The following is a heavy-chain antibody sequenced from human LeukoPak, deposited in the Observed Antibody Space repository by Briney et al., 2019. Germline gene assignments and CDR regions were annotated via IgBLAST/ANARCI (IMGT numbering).Heavy chain of an antibody. CDR1: GGSISSYY. CDR3: ARLHPSNSGYSDY. J-gene: IGHJ4*02. D-gene: IGHD5-12*01. CDR2: IYYSGNP. V-gene: IGHV4-59*08. Sequence: SETLSLTCTVSGGSISSYYWSWIRQPPGKGLEWIGYIYYSGNPTYNPSLKSRITISVDTSKNQVSLKLGSVTAADTAVYYCARLHPSNSGYSDYWGQGTLVTVSS.